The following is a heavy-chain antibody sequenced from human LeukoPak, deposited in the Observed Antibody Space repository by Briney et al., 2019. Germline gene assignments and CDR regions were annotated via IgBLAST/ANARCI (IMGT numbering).Heavy chain of an antibody. V-gene: IGHV4-59*01. CDR3: ARGYPYGSNWSIFDL. J-gene: IGHJ4*02. CDR1: GGSIGSDY. Sequence: SETLSLTCTVSGGSIGSDYWSWIRQPPEKGLEWIGYVSYRGTTNYNPSVESRVTISVDTSKNHFSLKLTSVTAADTAVYYCARGYPYGSNWSIFDLWGQGALVTVSS. CDR2: VSYRGTT. D-gene: IGHD6-13*01.